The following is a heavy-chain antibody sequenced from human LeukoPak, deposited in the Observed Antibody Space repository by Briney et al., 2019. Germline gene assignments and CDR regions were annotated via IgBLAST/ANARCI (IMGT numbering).Heavy chain of an antibody. V-gene: IGHV4-39*01. CDR3: ARPWRQLARDAFDI. CDR2: IYYSGST. D-gene: IGHD5-18*01. J-gene: IGHJ3*02. Sequence: SETLSLTCTVSGGSISSSSYYWGWIRQPPGKGLEWIGSIYYSGSTYYNPSLKSRVTISVDTSKNQFSLKLSSVTAADTAVYYCARPWRQLARDAFDIWGQGTMVTVSS. CDR1: GGSISSSSYY.